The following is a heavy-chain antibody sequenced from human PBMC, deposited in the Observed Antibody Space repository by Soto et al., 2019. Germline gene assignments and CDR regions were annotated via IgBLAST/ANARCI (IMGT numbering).Heavy chain of an antibody. CDR1: GGSISNSDYY. V-gene: IGHV4-39*01. CDR2: IHYSGTT. CDR3: ARRGSASYWIDF. Sequence: SETLSLTCTVSGGSISNSDYYWGWIRQPPGKGLEWIGSIHYSGTTYYNPSLKSRVTISVDTSKNQFSLKLTSVTAADTAVYYCARRGSASYWIDFWGQGTLVTVSS. D-gene: IGHD3-10*01. J-gene: IGHJ4*02.